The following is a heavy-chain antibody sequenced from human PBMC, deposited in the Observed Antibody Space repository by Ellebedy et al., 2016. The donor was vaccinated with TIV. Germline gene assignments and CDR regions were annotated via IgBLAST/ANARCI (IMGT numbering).Heavy chain of an antibody. CDR3: AKGDLLVGAIDY. CDR1: GFTFSSYS. V-gene: IGHV3-23*01. Sequence: GESLKISXAASGFTFSSYSMNWVRQAPGKGLEWVSAISGSGGSTYYADSVKGRFTISRDNSKNTLYLQMNSLRAEDTAVYYCAKGDLLVGAIDYWGQGTLVTVSS. J-gene: IGHJ4*02. CDR2: ISGSGGST. D-gene: IGHD1-26*01.